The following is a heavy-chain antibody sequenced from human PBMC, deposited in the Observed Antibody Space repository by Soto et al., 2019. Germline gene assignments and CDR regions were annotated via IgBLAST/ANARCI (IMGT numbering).Heavy chain of an antibody. J-gene: IGHJ6*02. CDR3: ARSGDYYDSSGSLYYYYGMDV. D-gene: IGHD3-22*01. Sequence: SVKVSCKASGGTFSGYAISWVRQAPGQGLEWMGGIIPIFGTANYAQKFQGRVTITADKSTSTAYMELSSLRSEDTAVYYCARSGDYYDSSGSLYYYYGMDVWGQGTTVTVS. V-gene: IGHV1-69*06. CDR2: IIPIFGTA. CDR1: GGTFSGYA.